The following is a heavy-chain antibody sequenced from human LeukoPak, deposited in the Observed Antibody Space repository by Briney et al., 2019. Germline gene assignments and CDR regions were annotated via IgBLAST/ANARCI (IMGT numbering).Heavy chain of an antibody. CDR3: ARVVSSGWLLDY. Sequence: PSETLSLTCAVYGGSFSGYYWSWIRQSPGKGLEWIGEINHKGSTNYNPSLKRRVTISVDTSKNQFSLKLSSVTAADTAVYYCARVVSSGWLLDYWGQGTLVTVSS. V-gene: IGHV4-34*01. D-gene: IGHD6-19*01. CDR2: INHKGST. CDR1: GGSFSGYY. J-gene: IGHJ4*02.